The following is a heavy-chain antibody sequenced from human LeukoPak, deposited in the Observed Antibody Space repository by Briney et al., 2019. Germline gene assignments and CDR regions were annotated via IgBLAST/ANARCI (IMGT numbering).Heavy chain of an antibody. CDR2: IYTSGST. CDR3: ARGTQLSTMFRGVTNLYYFDY. Sequence: SQTLSLTCTVSGGSISSGTYYWSWIRQPAGKGLEWIGRIYTSGSTNYNPSLKSRVSISVDTSKNQYSLRLSSVTAADTAVYFCARGTQLSTMFRGVTNLYYFDYWGQGTLVTVSS. J-gene: IGHJ4*02. V-gene: IGHV4-61*02. CDR1: GGSISSGTYY. D-gene: IGHD3-10*01.